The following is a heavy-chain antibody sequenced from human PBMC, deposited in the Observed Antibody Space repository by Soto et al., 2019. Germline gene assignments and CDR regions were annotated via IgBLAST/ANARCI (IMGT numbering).Heavy chain of an antibody. CDR2: IKSKPHGGTT. Sequence: EGQLVESGGGLVKPGGSLRLSCAASGFTVSNAWMTWVRQAPGKGLEWVAHIKSKPHGGTTEYAPAVKDRFTISRDDSTNRAYLQMNSLKSADTAVYYCMTGVTEVAGSDLGDCWGRGSQVTVAS. CDR1: GFTVSNAW. D-gene: IGHD5-12*01. J-gene: IGHJ4*02. CDR3: MTGVTEVAGSDLGDC. V-gene: IGHV3-15*05.